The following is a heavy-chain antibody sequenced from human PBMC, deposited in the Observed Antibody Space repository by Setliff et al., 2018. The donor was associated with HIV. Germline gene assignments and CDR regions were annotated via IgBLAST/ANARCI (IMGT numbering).Heavy chain of an antibody. CDR1: EFTVTSSY. Sequence: LRLSCAVSEFTVTSSYMNWVRQAPGKGLEWVSALTGDGVNTYYADSVKGRFTISRDNSKNSLYLQMSSLRADDTAVYYCVREWVADPWGQGTLVTVSS. V-gene: IGHV3-23*01. J-gene: IGHJ5*02. CDR2: LTGDGVNT. D-gene: IGHD1-26*01. CDR3: VREWVADP.